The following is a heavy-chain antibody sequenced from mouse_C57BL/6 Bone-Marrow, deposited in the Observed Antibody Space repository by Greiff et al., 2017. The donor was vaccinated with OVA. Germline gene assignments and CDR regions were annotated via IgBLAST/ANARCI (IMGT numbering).Heavy chain of an antibody. V-gene: IGHV1-81*01. D-gene: IGHD1-1*01. CDR2: IYPRSGNT. J-gene: IGHJ3*01. Sequence: VQLQQSGAELARPGASVKLSCKASGYTFTSYGISWVKQRTGQGLEWIGEIYPRSGNTHYNEKFKGKATLTADKSSSTAYMELRSLTSEDSAVYFCARGASYGSSLAWFAYWGKGTLVTVSA. CDR1: GYTFTSYG. CDR3: ARGASYGSSLAWFAY.